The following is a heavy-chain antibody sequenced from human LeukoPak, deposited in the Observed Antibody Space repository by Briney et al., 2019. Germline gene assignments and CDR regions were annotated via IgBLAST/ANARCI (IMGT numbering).Heavy chain of an antibody. J-gene: IGHJ4*02. V-gene: IGHV4-4*02. CDR3: ARTSRYYYDSSGYFLFDY. D-gene: IGHD3-22*01. CDR2: IYHSGST. CDR1: GGSISSSNW. Sequence: SGTLSLTCAVSGGSISSSNWWSWVRQPPGKGLEWIGEIYHSGSTNYNPSLKSRVTISVDKSKNQFSLKLSSVTAADTAVYYCARTSRYYYDSSGYFLFDYWGQGTLVTVSS.